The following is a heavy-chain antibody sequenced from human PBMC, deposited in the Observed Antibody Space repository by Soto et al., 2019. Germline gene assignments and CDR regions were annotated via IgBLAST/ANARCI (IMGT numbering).Heavy chain of an antibody. CDR2: IDWDDDK. Sequence: SGPTLVNPTQTLTLTCTFSGFSLSTSGMCVSWIRQPPGKALEWLALIDWDDDKYYSTSLKTRLNISKDTSKNQVVLTMTNMDPVDTATYYCARMGLYDSSGDYRVKYCYYYYGMDVWGQGTTVTVSS. J-gene: IGHJ6*02. D-gene: IGHD3-22*01. CDR3: ARMGLYDSSGDYRVKYCYYYYGMDV. CDR1: GFSLSTSGMC. V-gene: IGHV2-70*01.